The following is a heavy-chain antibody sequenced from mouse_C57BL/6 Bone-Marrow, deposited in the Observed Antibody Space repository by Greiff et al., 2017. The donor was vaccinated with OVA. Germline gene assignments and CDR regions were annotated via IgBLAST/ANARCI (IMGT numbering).Heavy chain of an antibody. J-gene: IGHJ4*01. Sequence: QVQLQQSGAELVKPGASVKISCKASGYTFTDYYINWVKQRPGQGLEWIGKLGPGSGSTYYNEKFKGKATLTADKSSSTAYMQLSSLTSEDSAVYFCARSGYYVYAMDYWGQGTSVTVSS. CDR1: GYTFTDYY. CDR3: ARSGYYVYAMDY. D-gene: IGHD2-3*01. CDR2: LGPGSGST. V-gene: IGHV1-77*01.